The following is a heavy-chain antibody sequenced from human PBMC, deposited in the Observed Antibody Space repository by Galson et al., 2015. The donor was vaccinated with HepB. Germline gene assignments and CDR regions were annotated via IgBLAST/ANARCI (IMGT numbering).Heavy chain of an antibody. Sequence: SLRLSCAASGFTVSNTGMNWVRQAPGKGLEWVSALSNADDTTFYADSVKGRFTISRDNSKNMLYLQMSSLRAEDTAIYYCAKESRGGGPFDYWGQGALATVSS. CDR1: GFTVSNTG. V-gene: IGHV3-23*01. J-gene: IGHJ4*02. CDR3: AKESRGGGPFDY. CDR2: LSNADDTT. D-gene: IGHD2-15*01.